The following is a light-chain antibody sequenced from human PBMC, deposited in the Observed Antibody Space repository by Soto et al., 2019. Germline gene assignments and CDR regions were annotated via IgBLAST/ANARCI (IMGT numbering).Light chain of an antibody. J-gene: IGLJ3*02. CDR1: SSDVGGYNY. CDR3: SSYTSSSTRV. V-gene: IGLV2-14*01. CDR2: EVS. Sequence: QSVLTQPASVSGSPGQSITISCTGTSSDVGGYNYVSWYQQHPGKAPKLMIYEVSNRPSGGSNRFSGSKSGNTASLTISGLQAEDEADYYCSSYTSSSTRVFGGGTEVTVL.